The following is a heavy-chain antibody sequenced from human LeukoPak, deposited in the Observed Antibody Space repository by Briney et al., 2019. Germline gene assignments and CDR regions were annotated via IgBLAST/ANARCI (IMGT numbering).Heavy chain of an antibody. D-gene: IGHD3-22*01. V-gene: IGHV3-33*06. Sequence: GGSLGLSCAASGFTFSSYGMHWVRQAPGKGLEWVAVIWYDGNNKNYADSVKGRFTISRDNSKNTLYLQMNSLRAADTAVYYCAKDQNSGYYFDYWGQGTLVTVS. CDR1: GFTFSSYG. J-gene: IGHJ4*02. CDR3: AKDQNSGYYFDY. CDR2: IWYDGNNK.